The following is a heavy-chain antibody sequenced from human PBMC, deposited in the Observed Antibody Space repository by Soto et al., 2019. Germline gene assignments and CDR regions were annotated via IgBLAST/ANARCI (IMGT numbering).Heavy chain of an antibody. Sequence: EVQLGESGGGLVQPGGSLRLSCAASGFTVSSNYMSWVRQAPAKGLEWVSVIYSGGSTYYADSVKGRFTISRDNTKNTLYLQMNSLRAEDTAVYYCARDMVRGLYPEYFQHWGQGTLVTVSS. V-gene: IGHV3-66*01. CDR1: GFTVSSNY. J-gene: IGHJ1*01. D-gene: IGHD3-10*01. CDR2: IYSGGST. CDR3: ARDMVRGLYPEYFQH.